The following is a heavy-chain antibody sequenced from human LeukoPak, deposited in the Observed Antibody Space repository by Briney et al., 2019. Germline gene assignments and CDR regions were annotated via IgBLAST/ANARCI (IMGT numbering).Heavy chain of an antibody. CDR2: ITSSGDST. D-gene: IGHD1/OR15-1a*01. V-gene: IGHV3-23*01. Sequence: GGSLRLSCAASGFTFASYAMSWVRQAPGKGLEWVSTITSSGDSTDYADSVKGRFTISRDNSKNTLYLQMNSLRVEDTAVYYCARRTSYYFPYWGQGTLVTVSS. CDR1: GFTFASYA. CDR3: ARRTSYYFPY. J-gene: IGHJ4*02.